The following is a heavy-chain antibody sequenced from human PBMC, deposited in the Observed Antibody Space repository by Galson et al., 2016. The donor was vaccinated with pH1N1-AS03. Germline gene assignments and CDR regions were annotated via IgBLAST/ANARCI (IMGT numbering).Heavy chain of an antibody. CDR2: VGGVDGNI. CDR3: ARGSGSPHWFDP. Sequence: SLRLSCAASGFTFSIYAMHWVRQAPGKGLEWVSGVGGVDGNIWYAESVKGRFTVSRDNSKGTLDLQMNSLRADDTAVYYCARGSGSPHWFDPWGQGTLVTVSS. CDR1: GFTFSIYA. D-gene: IGHD3-16*01. J-gene: IGHJ5*02. V-gene: IGHV3-23*01.